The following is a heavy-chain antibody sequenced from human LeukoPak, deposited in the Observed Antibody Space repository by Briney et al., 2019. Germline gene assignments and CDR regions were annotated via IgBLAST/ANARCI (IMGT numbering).Heavy chain of an antibody. J-gene: IGHJ3*02. CDR2: FDPEDGET. CDR1: GHTLAELS. Sequence: ASVKVSCKVSGHTLAELSMHWARQAPGKGLEWMGGFDPEDGETIYAQKFQGRVTMTEDTSTDTAYMELSSLRSEDTAVYYCATDHSRTYYDILTGYDAFDIWGQGTMVTVSS. V-gene: IGHV1-24*01. D-gene: IGHD3-9*01. CDR3: ATDHSRTYYDILTGYDAFDI.